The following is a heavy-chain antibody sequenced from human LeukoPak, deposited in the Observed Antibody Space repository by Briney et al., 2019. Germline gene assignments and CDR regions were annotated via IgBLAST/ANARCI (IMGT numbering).Heavy chain of an antibody. D-gene: IGHD6-19*01. Sequence: PGGSLRLSCAASGFTFSSYEMNWVRQAPGKGLEWVSYISSSGSTIYYADSVKGRVTISRDNAKNSLYLQMNSLRAEDTAVYYCARDRQWLARGDYWGQGTLVTVSS. J-gene: IGHJ4*02. V-gene: IGHV3-48*03. CDR1: GFTFSSYE. CDR2: ISSSGSTI. CDR3: ARDRQWLARGDY.